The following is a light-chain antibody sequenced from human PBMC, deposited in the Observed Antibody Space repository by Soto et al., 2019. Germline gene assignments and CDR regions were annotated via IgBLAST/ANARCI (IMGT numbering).Light chain of an antibody. CDR3: QQANSFPRT. V-gene: IGKV1D-12*01. J-gene: IGKJ1*01. CDR1: QAISTW. CDR2: AAS. Sequence: DIQMTQSPSSVSASVGDRVTITCRASQAISTWLAWYQQKPGKAPKLLIYAASNLQTGVPSRFSGSGAGTDFTLAISSLQPEDFPTNYCQQANSFPRTFGQGTKVEIK.